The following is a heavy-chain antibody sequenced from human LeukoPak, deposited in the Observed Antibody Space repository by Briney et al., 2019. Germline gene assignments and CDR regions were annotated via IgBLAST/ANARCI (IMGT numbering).Heavy chain of an antibody. Sequence: GGSLRLSCAASGFTFSYYAMSWVRQAPGKGLEWVSAISGTGGSTHYADSVKGRFTISRDNAKNTLSLQMNSLRAEDTAVYYCARDRSISAAGDTYWGQGTLVTVSS. CDR1: GFTFSYYA. CDR3: ARDRSISAAGDTY. J-gene: IGHJ4*02. CDR2: ISGTGGST. V-gene: IGHV3-23*01. D-gene: IGHD6-13*01.